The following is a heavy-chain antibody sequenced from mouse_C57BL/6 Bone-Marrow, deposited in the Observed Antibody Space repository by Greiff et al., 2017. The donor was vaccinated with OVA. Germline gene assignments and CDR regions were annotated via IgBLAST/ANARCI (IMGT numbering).Heavy chain of an antibody. Sequence: EVKLVESGGDLVKPGGSLKLSCAASGFTFSSYGMSWVRQTPDKRLEWVATISSGGSYTYYPDSVKGRFTISRDNAKNTLYLQMSSLKSEDTAMYDCARFPSYDGYYEGYWGQGTSVTVSS. CDR3: ARFPSYDGYYEGY. V-gene: IGHV5-6*01. D-gene: IGHD2-3*01. CDR1: GFTFSSYG. J-gene: IGHJ4*01. CDR2: ISSGGSYT.